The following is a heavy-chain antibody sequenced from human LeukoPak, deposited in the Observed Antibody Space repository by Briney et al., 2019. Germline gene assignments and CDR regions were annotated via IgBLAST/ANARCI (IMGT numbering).Heavy chain of an antibody. D-gene: IGHD6-19*01. CDR2: IIPIFGTA. J-gene: IGHJ6*03. CDR3: ARVEYSSGWYGYYYYYMDV. V-gene: IGHV1-69*06. CDR1: GGTFSSYA. Sequence: SVKVSCKASGGTFSSYAFSWVRQAPGQGLEWMGGIIPIFGTANYAQKFLGRVTITADKSTSTAYMELSSLRSEDSAVYYCARVEYSSGWYGYYYYYMDVWGKGTTVTVSS.